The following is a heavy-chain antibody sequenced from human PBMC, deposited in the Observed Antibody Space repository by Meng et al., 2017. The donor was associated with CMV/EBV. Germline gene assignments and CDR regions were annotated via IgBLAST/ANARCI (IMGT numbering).Heavy chain of an antibody. Sequence: ASAFTFSDYYMSWIRQAPGKGLEWVSYISSSGSTIYYADSVKGRFTISRDNAKNSLYLQMNSLRAEDTAVYYCARGDFDGYSEFFDPWGQGTLVTVSS. CDR1: AFTFSDYY. J-gene: IGHJ5*02. D-gene: IGHD5-12*01. CDR3: ARGDFDGYSEFFDP. CDR2: ISSSGSTI. V-gene: IGHV3-11*01.